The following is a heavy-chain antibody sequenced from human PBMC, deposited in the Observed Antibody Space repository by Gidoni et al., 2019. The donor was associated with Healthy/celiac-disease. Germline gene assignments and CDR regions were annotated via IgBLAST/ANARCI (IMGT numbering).Heavy chain of an antibody. V-gene: IGHV3-21*01. CDR3: AREGRRFLESNPPGY. J-gene: IGHJ4*02. D-gene: IGHD3-3*01. CDR2: ISSSSSYI. CDR1: GFTFSSYS. Sequence: EVQLVESGGGLVQPGGSLRLSCAASGFTFSSYSMNWVRQAPGKGLEWVSSISSSSSYIYYADSVKGRFTISRDNAKNSLYLQMNSLRAEDTAVYYCAREGRRFLESNPPGYWGQGTLVTVAS.